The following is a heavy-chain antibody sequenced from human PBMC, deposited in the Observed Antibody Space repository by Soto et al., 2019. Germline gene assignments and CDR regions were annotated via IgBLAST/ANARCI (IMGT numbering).Heavy chain of an antibody. J-gene: IGHJ4*02. V-gene: IGHV1-18*01. CDR3: ARDPRVYYDSSGYYCVY. CDR2: ISAYNGNT. Sequence: VASGKVSCKAFGYIFSSYAISWVRQAPGQGLERMGWISAYNGNTNYAQNFQGRVTMTTDTSTSTAYMELRSLRSDDTAVYYCARDPRVYYDSSGYYCVYWGQGTLVTVSS. D-gene: IGHD3-22*01. CDR1: GYIFSSYA.